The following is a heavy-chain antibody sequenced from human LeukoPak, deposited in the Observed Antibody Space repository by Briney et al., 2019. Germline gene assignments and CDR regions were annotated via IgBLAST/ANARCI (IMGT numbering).Heavy chain of an antibody. CDR2: ISSSSSYI. D-gene: IGHD6-13*01. Sequence: GGSLRLSCAASGFTFSSYSMNWVRQAPGKGLEWVSSISSSSSYIYYADSVKGRFTISRDNAKNSLYLQMNSLRAEDTAVYYCARGLQQLGDFDYWGQGTLVTVSS. J-gene: IGHJ4*02. CDR1: GFTFSSYS. V-gene: IGHV3-21*01. CDR3: ARGLQQLGDFDY.